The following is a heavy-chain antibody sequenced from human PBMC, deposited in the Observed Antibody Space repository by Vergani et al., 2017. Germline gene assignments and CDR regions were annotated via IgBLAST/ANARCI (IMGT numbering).Heavy chain of an antibody. CDR2: IIPIFGTA. D-gene: IGHD3-10*01. Sequence: QVQLVQSGAEVKKPGSSVKVSCKASGGTFSSYAISWVRQAPGQGLEWMGGIIPIFGTANYAQTLQGRVTITADESTSTAYMELSSLRSEDTAVYYCARARYYGSGSYLNYYYYYXMDVWGKGTTVTVSS. V-gene: IGHV1-69*01. CDR3: ARARYYGSGSYLNYYYYYXMDV. CDR1: GGTFSSYA. J-gene: IGHJ6*03.